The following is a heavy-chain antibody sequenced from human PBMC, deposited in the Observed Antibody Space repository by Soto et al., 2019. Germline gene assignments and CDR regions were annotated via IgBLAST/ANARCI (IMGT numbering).Heavy chain of an antibody. J-gene: IGHJ4*02. V-gene: IGHV3-30*18. CDR2: ISDDGSNI. D-gene: IGHD3-3*01. CDR1: GFSFSSHV. CDR3: AKAGRDFWSGRSFFDY. Sequence: GGSLRLSCAASGFSFSSHVMHWVRQAPGKGLEWVAFISDDGSNIYCGDSVKGRFTISRDNSKNTLYLQMNSLRAEDTAVYYCAKAGRDFWSGRSFFDYWGQGTQVTVSS.